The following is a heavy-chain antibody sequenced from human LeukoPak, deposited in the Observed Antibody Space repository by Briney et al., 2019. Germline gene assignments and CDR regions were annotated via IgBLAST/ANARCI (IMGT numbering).Heavy chain of an antibody. V-gene: IGHV3-23*01. Sequence: GGSLRLSCAASGFTFSSYAMSWVRQAPGKGLEWVSAISGDGGNTFYTDSLKGRFTISRDNSKYTVFLQMSSLRAEDTAVYYCAKETLVVGKGAFDFWGQGTMVTVSS. J-gene: IGHJ3*01. D-gene: IGHD3-10*01. CDR2: ISGDGGNT. CDR1: GFTFSSYA. CDR3: AKETLVVGKGAFDF.